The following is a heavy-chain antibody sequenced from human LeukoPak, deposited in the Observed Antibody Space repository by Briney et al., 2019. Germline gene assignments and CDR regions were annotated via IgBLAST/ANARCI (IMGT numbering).Heavy chain of an antibody. CDR1: GGSISSHY. D-gene: IGHD3-10*01. CDR2: IYSRGST. V-gene: IGHV4-4*07. J-gene: IGHJ4*02. Sequence: PSETLSLTCTVSGGSISSHYCSWIRQPAGKGLEWIGRIYSRGSTNYNPSLKSRVTMSVDTSKNQFSLKLSAVTAADTAVYYCARELWFGHFDYWGQGNPGHRLL. CDR3: ARELWFGHFDY.